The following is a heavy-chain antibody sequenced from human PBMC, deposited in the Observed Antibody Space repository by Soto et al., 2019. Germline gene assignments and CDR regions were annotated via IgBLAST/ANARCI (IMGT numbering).Heavy chain of an antibody. J-gene: IGHJ6*02. CDR1: RYSFTSYG. V-gene: IGHV1-18*04. Sequence: ASVTVSCQASRYSFTSYGISWVRQAPGQGLEWMGWISAYNGNTNYAQKLQGRVTMTTDTSTSTAYMELRSLRSDDTAVYYCARVAIYDYYYYGMDVWGQGTTVTVSS. CDR2: ISAYNGNT. CDR3: ARVAIYDYYYYGMDV. D-gene: IGHD5-12*01.